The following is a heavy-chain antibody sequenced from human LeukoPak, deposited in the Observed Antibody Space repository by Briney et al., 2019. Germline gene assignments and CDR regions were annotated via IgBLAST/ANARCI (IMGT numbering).Heavy chain of an antibody. Sequence: GGSLRLSCAASGFTFSSYSMNWVRQAPGKGLEWVSSISSSSSYIYYADSVKGRFTISRDNAKNSLYLQMNSLRAEDTAVYYCARDWYDYVWGIFDYWGRGTLVTVSS. J-gene: IGHJ4*02. CDR3: ARDWYDYVWGIFDY. CDR2: ISSSSSYI. CDR1: GFTFSSYS. D-gene: IGHD3-16*01. V-gene: IGHV3-21*01.